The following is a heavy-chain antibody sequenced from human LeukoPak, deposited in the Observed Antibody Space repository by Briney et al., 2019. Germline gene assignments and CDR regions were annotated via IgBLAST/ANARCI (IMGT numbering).Heavy chain of an antibody. CDR2: ISYDGSNK. D-gene: IGHD3-10*01. CDR1: GFTFDDYG. CDR3: AREGSLRGVIKGMGWFDP. Sequence: GGSLRLSCAASGFTFDDYGMSWVRQAPGKGLEWVAVISYDGSNKYYADSVKGRFTISRDNAKNSLYLQMNSLRAEDTAVYYRAREGSLRGVIKGMGWFDPWGQGTLVTVSS. V-gene: IGHV3-30*03. J-gene: IGHJ5*02.